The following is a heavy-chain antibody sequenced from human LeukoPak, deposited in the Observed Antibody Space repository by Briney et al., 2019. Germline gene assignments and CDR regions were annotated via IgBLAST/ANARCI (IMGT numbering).Heavy chain of an antibody. CDR1: GYTFTSYY. Sequence: ASVKVSCKASGYTFTSYYMHWVRQAPGQGLEWMGIINPSGGSTSYAQKFQGRVTMTTDTSTSTAYMELRSLRSDDTAVYYCARGYQLLMHPPSPNWFDPWGQGTLVTVSS. J-gene: IGHJ5*02. V-gene: IGHV1-46*01. CDR2: INPSGGST. CDR3: ARGYQLLMHPPSPNWFDP. D-gene: IGHD2-2*01.